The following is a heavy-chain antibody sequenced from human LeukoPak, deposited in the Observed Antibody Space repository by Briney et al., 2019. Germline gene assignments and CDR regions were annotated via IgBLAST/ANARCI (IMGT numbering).Heavy chain of an antibody. CDR1: GGSISSYY. D-gene: IGHD3-9*01. CDR3: ARVREYDILTGYNYGMDV. V-gene: IGHV4-59*01. Sequence: SETLSLTCTVSGGSISSYYWSWIRQPPGKGLEWIGYIYYSGSTNYNPSLKSRVTISVDTSKNQFSLKLSSVTAADTAVYYCARVREYDILTGYNYGMDVWGQGTTVTVSS. J-gene: IGHJ6*02. CDR2: IYYSGST.